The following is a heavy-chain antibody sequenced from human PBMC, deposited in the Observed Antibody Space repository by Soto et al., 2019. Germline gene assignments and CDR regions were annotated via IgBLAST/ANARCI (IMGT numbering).Heavy chain of an antibody. CDR2: ISYERSNI. D-gene: IGHD3-3*01. V-gene: IGHV3-30*18. Sequence: GGSLRLSCAASGFTFSIYSMNWVRQAPGKGLEWVAYISYERSNIYYADSVKGRFTISRDNAKNTLYLHMNSLRIEDTAVYFCAKDQGVGGTLGLFDYWGQGALVTVSS. CDR1: GFTFSIYS. J-gene: IGHJ4*02. CDR3: AKDQGVGGTLGLFDY.